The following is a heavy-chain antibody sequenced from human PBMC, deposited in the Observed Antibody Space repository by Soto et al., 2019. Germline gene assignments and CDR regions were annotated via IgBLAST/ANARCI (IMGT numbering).Heavy chain of an antibody. CDR2: VSPPFRTS. J-gene: IGHJ6*02. D-gene: IGHD3-10*01. Sequence: QVQLVQSGAEVKKPGSSVKVSCRTYGVSFNNNSIGWVRQAPGHGLEWMGGVSPPFRTSNYARKFQGRISITADASTGTVNMELSSLTSEDTAQYYCARVLYYGSGSYSPYGMDVWGQGTTVTVSS. V-gene: IGHV1-69*01. CDR1: GVSFNNNS. CDR3: ARVLYYGSGSYSPYGMDV.